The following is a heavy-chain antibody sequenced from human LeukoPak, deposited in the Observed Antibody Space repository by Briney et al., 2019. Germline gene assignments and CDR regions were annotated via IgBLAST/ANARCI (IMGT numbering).Heavy chain of an antibody. V-gene: IGHV1-2*02. D-gene: IGHD6-19*01. CDR3: ARGGYLSGWYDDY. CDR2: INPNSGGT. CDR1: GYTFTGYY. Sequence: ASVKVSCTASGYTFTGYYIHWVRQAPGQGLEWMGWINPNSGGTNSAQKFQGRVTMTRDTSISTAYMELSGLRFDDTAVYYCARGGYLSGWYDDYWGQGTLVTVSS. J-gene: IGHJ4*02.